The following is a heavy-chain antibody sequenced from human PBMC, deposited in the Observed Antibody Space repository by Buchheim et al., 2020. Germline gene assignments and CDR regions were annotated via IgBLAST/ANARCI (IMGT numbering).Heavy chain of an antibody. D-gene: IGHD3-3*01. CDR2: INPNSGGT. Sequence: QVQLVQSGAGVKKPGASVKVSCKASGYTFTGYYMHWVRQAPGQGLEWMGWINPNSGGTNYAQKFQGRVTMTRDTSISTAYMELSRLRSDDTAVYYCARDRRFLEWLSPTYYYYGMDVWGQGTT. J-gene: IGHJ6*02. V-gene: IGHV1-2*02. CDR1: GYTFTGYY. CDR3: ARDRRFLEWLSPTYYYYGMDV.